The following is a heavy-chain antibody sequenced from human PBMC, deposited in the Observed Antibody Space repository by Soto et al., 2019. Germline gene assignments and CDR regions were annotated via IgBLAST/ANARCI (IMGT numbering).Heavy chain of an antibody. CDR1: GGCGSSSFFY. Sequence: SETLSLTCNVFGGCGSSSFFYWSWVRQPPGQRLEWIGYIYYTGTTNYNPSLASRVAMSVDTSKKQFTLNLRSLTAADTARYYCARLKTSSGWSLFDSWGQGMLVTGSS. CDR2: IYYTGTT. D-gene: IGHD6-13*01. CDR3: ARLKTSSGWSLFDS. V-gene: IGHV4-61*01. J-gene: IGHJ4*02.